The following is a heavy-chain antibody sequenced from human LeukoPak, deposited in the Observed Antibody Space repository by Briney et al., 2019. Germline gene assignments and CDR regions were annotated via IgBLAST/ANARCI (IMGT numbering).Heavy chain of an antibody. V-gene: IGHV3-74*01. CDR3: ARDRYDSSGIFDY. Sequence: GGSLRLSCAASGFTFSSYWMHWVRQAPGKGLVWVSRINSDGSSTSYADSVKGRFTISRDNAKNTLYLQLNSLRAEDTAVYYCARDRYDSSGIFDYWGQGTLVTVSS. D-gene: IGHD3-22*01. J-gene: IGHJ4*02. CDR1: GFTFSSYW. CDR2: INSDGSST.